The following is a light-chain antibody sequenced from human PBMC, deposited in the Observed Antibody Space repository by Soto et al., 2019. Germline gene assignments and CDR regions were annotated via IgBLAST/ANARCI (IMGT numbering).Light chain of an antibody. J-gene: IGKJ2*01. Sequence: DIVMTQSPDSLAVSLGERATINCKSSQSVLYSSNNKNYLAWYQQRPGQPPKLLIYWASTRESGVPDRFSGSGSGTDFPLTITSLDAEDVAVYYCQQYESTPPTFGQGTKLEIK. CDR3: QQYESTPPT. V-gene: IGKV4-1*01. CDR2: WAS. CDR1: QSVLYSSNNKNY.